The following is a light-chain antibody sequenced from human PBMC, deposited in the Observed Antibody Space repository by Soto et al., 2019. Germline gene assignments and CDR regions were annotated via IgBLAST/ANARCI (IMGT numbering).Light chain of an antibody. V-gene: IGKV2-30*01. CDR2: EVS. Sequence: DVVLTQSPLSLPVTLGQAASISCRSSQSLVYGDGNTYLNWFHQRPGQSPRRLIYEVSNRDSGVPDRFGGSGSGTDFTLQISRVEADDVGLYYCMQGSHWPYTFGQGTKLEIK. CDR1: QSLVYGDGNTY. J-gene: IGKJ2*01. CDR3: MQGSHWPYT.